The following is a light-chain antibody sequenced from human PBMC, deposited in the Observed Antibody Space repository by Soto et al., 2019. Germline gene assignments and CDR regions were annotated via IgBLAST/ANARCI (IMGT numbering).Light chain of an antibody. CDR3: QKYGSSIPYT. J-gene: IGKJ2*01. Sequence: EIVLTQSPGTLSLSPGERAPLSCRASQSVSSSYLAWYQQKPGQAPRLLIYGASSRATGIPDRFSGSGSGTDFTLTISRLEPEDYEVYYCQKYGSSIPYTFGQGTELEVK. CDR1: QSVSSSY. CDR2: GAS. V-gene: IGKV3-20*01.